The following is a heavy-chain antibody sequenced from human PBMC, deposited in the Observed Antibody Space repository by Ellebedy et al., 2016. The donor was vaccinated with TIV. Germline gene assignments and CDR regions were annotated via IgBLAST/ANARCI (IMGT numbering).Heavy chain of an antibody. V-gene: IGHV1-2*04. D-gene: IGHD5-18*01. CDR3: ARGCASGYIYGYGDY. Sequence: AASVKVSCKASGYTFIDYYMHWVRQAPGQGLEWMGWINPNSGGTSYAQKFQGWVTMTRDTSISTAYMELTRLTSDDTAVYYCARGCASGYIYGYGDYWGQGTLVTVSS. CDR2: INPNSGGT. J-gene: IGHJ4*02. CDR1: GYTFIDYY.